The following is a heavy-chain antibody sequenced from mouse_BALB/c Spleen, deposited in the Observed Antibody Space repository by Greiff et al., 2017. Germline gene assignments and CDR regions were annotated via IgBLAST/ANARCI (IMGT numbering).Heavy chain of an antibody. CDR1: GYAFSSYW. CDR2: IYPGDGDT. CDR3: ARFGYYEYFDV. Sequence: VQLQQSGAELVRPGSSVKISCKASGYAFSSYWMNWVKQRPGQGLEWIGQIYPGDGDTNYNGKFKGKATLTADKSSSTAYMQLSSLTSEDSAVYFCARFGYYEYFDVWGAGTTVTVSS. V-gene: IGHV1-80*01. J-gene: IGHJ1*01. D-gene: IGHD2-3*01.